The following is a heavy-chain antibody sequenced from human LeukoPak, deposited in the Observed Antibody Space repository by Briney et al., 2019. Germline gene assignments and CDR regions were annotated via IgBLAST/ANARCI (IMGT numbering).Heavy chain of an antibody. V-gene: IGHV4-34*01. J-gene: IGHJ4*02. CDR3: ARSSTEPFDY. D-gene: IGHD1-14*01. CDR2: INHSGST. Sequence: SETLSLTCAVYGGSFSGYYWSWIRQPPGKGLEWIGEINHSGSTYYNPSLKSRVTISVDTSKNQFSLKLSSVTAADTAVYYCARSSTEPFDYWGQGTLVTVSS. CDR1: GGSFSGYY.